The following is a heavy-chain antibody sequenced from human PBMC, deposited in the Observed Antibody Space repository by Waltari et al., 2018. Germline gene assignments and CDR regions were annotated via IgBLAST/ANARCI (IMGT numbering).Heavy chain of an antibody. D-gene: IGHD6-13*01. CDR3: AHTPLRWELVLDY. V-gene: IGHV2-5*01. J-gene: IGHJ4*02. CDR1: GFSVSSSGVG. CDR2: IYYNDDA. Sequence: QITLKESGPTLVKPTQTLTLTCTVSGFSVSSSGVGVGWIRQTPGKALEWLALIYYNDDARYSPSLRSRLTITKDTSKNQVVLTMTNMDPGDTATYYCAHTPLRWELVLDYWGQGTLVTVSS.